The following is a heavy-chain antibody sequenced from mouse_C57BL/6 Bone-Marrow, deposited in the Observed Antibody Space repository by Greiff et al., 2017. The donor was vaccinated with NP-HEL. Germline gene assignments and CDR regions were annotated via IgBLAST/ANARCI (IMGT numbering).Heavy chain of an antibody. V-gene: IGHV1-55*01. D-gene: IGHD1-1*02. J-gene: IGHJ2*01. Sequence: VQLQQPGAELVKPGASVKMSCKASGYTFTSYWITWVKQRPGQGLEWIGDIYPGSGSTNYIEKFKSKATLTADTSSSTAYMPLSILTSEDSAVYYCERAIYNGRSYFDYWGQGTTLTVSS. CDR3: ERAIYNGRSYFDY. CDR1: GYTFTSYW. CDR2: IYPGSGST.